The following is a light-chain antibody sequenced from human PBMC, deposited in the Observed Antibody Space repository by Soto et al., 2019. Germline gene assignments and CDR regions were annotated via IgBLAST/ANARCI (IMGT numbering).Light chain of an antibody. V-gene: IGKV1-27*01. Sequence: DIQMTQSPSSLSASVGDRVTITCRASQGISKYLAWYQQKPGKVPTLLIYAASTLQSGVPSRFSGSGSGTHVTLTISSLQPEDVATYYCQKYNSAPQTFGQGTKVEIK. J-gene: IGKJ1*01. CDR1: QGISKY. CDR3: QKYNSAPQT. CDR2: AAS.